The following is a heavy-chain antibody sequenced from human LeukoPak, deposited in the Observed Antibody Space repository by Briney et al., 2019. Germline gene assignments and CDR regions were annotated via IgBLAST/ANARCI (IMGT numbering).Heavy chain of an antibody. D-gene: IGHD3-22*01. CDR1: GGSILDSTYY. V-gene: IGHV4-39*01. CDR2: IFYTGTT. CDR3: ARQSSGYYYGWFDP. Sequence: SETLSLTCTVSGGSILDSTYYWAWIRQPPGKGLEWIATIFYTGTTHYNPSLKSRVSMFVDTVKTKFSLNLNSVTAADTAVFYCARQSSGYYYGWFDPWGQGTLVTVSS. J-gene: IGHJ5*02.